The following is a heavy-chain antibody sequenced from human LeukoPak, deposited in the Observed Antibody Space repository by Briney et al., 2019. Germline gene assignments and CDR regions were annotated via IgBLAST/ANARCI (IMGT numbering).Heavy chain of an antibody. CDR1: GGSISSYY. V-gene: IGHV4-4*07. D-gene: IGHD3-10*01. J-gene: IGHJ5*02. Sequence: PSETLSLTCTASGGSISSYYWSWIRQPAGKGLEWIGRIYTSGSTNYNPSLKSRITMSVDTSKNQFSLKLSSVTAADTAVYYCARGGFYYGSGEINWFDPWGQGTLVTVSS. CDR3: ARGGFYYGSGEINWFDP. CDR2: IYTSGST.